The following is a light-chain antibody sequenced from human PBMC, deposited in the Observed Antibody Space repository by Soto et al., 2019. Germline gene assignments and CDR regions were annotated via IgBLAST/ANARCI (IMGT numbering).Light chain of an antibody. CDR3: QERSNWPPLT. J-gene: IGKJ4*01. CDR1: QSVTSY. CDR2: DAS. V-gene: IGKV3-11*01. Sequence: EIVLTQSPATLSLSPGERATLSCRASQSVTSYLAWYQQKPGQAPRLLIYDASNRATGIPARFSGSGSGTDFPLTIRSLEPEDFPVYYCQERSNWPPLTFGGGTKVEIK.